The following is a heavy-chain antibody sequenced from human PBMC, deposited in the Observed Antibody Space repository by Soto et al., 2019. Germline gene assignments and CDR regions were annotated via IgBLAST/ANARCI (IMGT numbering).Heavy chain of an antibody. Sequence: SGPTLVNPTQTLTLTCTFSGFSLSTSGMCVSWIRQPPGKALEWLARIDWDDDKRYSPSLKSRVTISRDTSKSQVVLRLTNMDPVDTATYYCAHRKKTEKVGTYFDSWARGTRVTVSS. D-gene: IGHD2-21*02. J-gene: IGHJ4*02. CDR3: AHRKKTEKVGTYFDS. CDR1: GFSLSTSGMC. V-gene: IGHV2-5*08. CDR2: IDWDDDK.